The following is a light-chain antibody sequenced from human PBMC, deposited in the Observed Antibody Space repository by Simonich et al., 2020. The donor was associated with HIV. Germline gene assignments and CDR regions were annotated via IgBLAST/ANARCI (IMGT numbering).Light chain of an antibody. CDR3: QQYYSPPIT. V-gene: IGKV4-1*01. CDR2: WAS. J-gene: IGKJ5*01. Sequence: DIVMTQSPDSLAVSLGERATINCKSSQSVLSSSNNKNYLAWYQQKPGQPPKLLIYWASTRESGVPDRFSGSGSGTDFTLTISTLQAEDVAVYYCQQYYSPPITFGQGTRLEI. CDR1: QSVLSSSNNKNY.